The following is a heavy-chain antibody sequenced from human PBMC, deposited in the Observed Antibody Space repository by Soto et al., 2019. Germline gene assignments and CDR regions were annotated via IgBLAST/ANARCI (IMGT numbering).Heavy chain of an antibody. V-gene: IGHV1-2*04. CDR2: INPNSGGT. CDR1: GYTFTGYY. D-gene: IGHD3-22*01. CDR3: ARANHDSSGYYHRRSYYYYGMDL. J-gene: IGHJ6*02. Sequence: ASVKVSCKASGYTFTGYYIHWVRLATGQGLEWRGWINPNSGGTNYAQKFQGWVTMTRDTSISTAYMELSRLRSDDTAVYYCARANHDSSGYYHRRSYYYYGMDLWGQGTTVP.